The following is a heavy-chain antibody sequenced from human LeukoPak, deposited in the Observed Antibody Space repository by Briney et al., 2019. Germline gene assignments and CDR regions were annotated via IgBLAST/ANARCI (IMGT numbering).Heavy chain of an antibody. V-gene: IGHV1-8*03. D-gene: IGHD3-16*01. CDR1: GYTFTSYD. CDR2: MNPNSGNT. Sequence: GASVKVSFKASGYTFTSYDINWVRQATGQGLEWMGWMNPNSGNTGYAQKFQGRVTITRNTSISTAYMELSSLRSDDTAVYYCARVRIWGYALDYWGQGTLVTVSS. J-gene: IGHJ4*02. CDR3: ARVRIWGYALDY.